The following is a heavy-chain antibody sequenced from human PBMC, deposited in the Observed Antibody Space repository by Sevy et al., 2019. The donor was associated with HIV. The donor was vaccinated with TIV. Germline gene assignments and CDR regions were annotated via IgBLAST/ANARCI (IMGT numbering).Heavy chain of an antibody. V-gene: IGHV3-23*01. D-gene: IGHD5-18*01. CDR3: AKEFVEPLGGYSYGPPGY. CDR1: GFTFSSYA. J-gene: IGHJ4*02. Sequence: GGYLRLSCAASGFTFSSYAMSWVRQAPGKGLEWVSAISGSGGSTYYADSVKGRFTISRDNSKNTLYLQMNSLRAEDTAVYYCAKEFVEPLGGYSYGPPGYWGQGTLVTVSS. CDR2: ISGSGGST.